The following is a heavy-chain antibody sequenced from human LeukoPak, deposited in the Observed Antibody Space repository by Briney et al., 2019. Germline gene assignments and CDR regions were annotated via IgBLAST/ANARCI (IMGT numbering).Heavy chain of an antibody. J-gene: IGHJ4*02. CDR2: INTGGSST. CDR1: GFTFSSYW. Sequence: PGGSLRLSCAASGFTFSSYWMHWVRQAPGKGLEWVSRINTGGSSTDYADSAKGRFTISRDNAKNTLYLQMNSLRVEDTAVYYCARLKGCWGQGTLVTVSS. CDR3: ARLKGC. V-gene: IGHV3-74*01. D-gene: IGHD6-19*01.